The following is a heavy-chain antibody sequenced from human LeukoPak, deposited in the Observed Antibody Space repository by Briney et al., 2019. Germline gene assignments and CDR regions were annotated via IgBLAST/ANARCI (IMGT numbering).Heavy chain of an antibody. Sequence: SETLSLTCTVYGESFSGYYWSWIRQPPGKGLEWIGEINHSGSTNYNPSLKSRVTISVDTSKNQFSLKLSSVTAADTAVYYCARIVVVPAAIFPYYYYYMDVWGKGTTVTVSS. D-gene: IGHD2-2*02. CDR3: ARIVVVPAAIFPYYYYYMDV. V-gene: IGHV4-34*01. J-gene: IGHJ6*03. CDR1: GESFSGYY. CDR2: INHSGST.